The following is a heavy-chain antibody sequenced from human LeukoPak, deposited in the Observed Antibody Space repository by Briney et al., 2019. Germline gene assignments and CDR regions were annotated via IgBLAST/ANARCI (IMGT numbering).Heavy chain of an antibody. CDR1: GYTFTSYG. J-gene: IGHJ4*02. D-gene: IGHD3-10*01. CDR3: ARDLFSRRMNYYSSGSYFAY. CDR2: ISAYNGNT. V-gene: IGHV1-18*01. Sequence: ATVKVSCKASGYTFTSYGISWVRQAPGQGLEWMGWISAYNGNTHYAQKFQGRVTMTTDTSTNTVYMELRSLRSDDTAVYYCARDLFSRRMNYYSSGSYFAYWGQGTLVAVSS.